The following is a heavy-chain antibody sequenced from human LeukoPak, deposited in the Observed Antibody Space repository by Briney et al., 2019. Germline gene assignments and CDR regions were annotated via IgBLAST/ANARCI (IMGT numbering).Heavy chain of an antibody. V-gene: IGHV4-30-4*08. CDR3: ARAPRFWSGGDFDY. J-gene: IGHJ4*02. CDR1: GGSISSGDYY. D-gene: IGHD3-3*01. Sequence: SQTLSLTCTVSGGSISSGDYYWSWIRQPPGKGLEWIGYIYYSGSTYYNPSLKSRVTISVDTSKNQFSLKLSSVTAADTAVYYCARAPRFWSGGDFDYWGQGTLVTVSS. CDR2: IYYSGST.